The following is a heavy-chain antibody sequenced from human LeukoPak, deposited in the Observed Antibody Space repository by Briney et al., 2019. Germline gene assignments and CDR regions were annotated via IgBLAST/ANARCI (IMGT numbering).Heavy chain of an antibody. V-gene: IGHV4-59*08. CDR1: GFTFSSYS. J-gene: IGHJ6*03. CDR2: VYHSGSA. CDR3: VTPRSWELSDMAV. Sequence: GSLRLSCAASGFTFSSYSMNWVRQPPGKGLEWIGSVYHSGSAYYNPSLESRVTISVDTSKNQVSLKLNSLTAADTAVYYCVTPRSWELSDMAVWGKGTTVTVSS. D-gene: IGHD1-26*01.